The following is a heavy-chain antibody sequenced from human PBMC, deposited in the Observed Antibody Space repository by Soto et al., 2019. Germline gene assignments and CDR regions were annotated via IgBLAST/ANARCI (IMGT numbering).Heavy chain of an antibody. D-gene: IGHD3-9*01. CDR3: ASYVLFTAYFPQFLFDY. CDR2: IYYSGST. V-gene: IGHV4-39*02. CDR1: GDSISSRNYY. J-gene: IGHJ4*01. Sequence: QLQLQESGPGLVKPSETLSLTCSVSGDSISSRNYYWGWIRQPPGKGLEWIGSIYYSGSTYYNPSLKMLVSMCLVLSKNHSSLKLPSLTAADTAVYYCASYVLFTAYFPQFLFDYWGRGTLVTVSA.